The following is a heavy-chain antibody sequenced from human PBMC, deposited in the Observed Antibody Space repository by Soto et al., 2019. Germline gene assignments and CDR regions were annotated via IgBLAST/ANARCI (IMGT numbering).Heavy chain of an antibody. CDR3: ASPMGSSRDYYYMDV. CDR1: GGSISSSSYY. D-gene: IGHD1-26*01. CDR2: IYYSGST. J-gene: IGHJ6*03. Sequence: QLQLQESGPGLVKPSETLSLTCTVSGGSISSSSYYWGWIRQPPGKGLEWIGSIYYSGSTYYNPSLKSRVTISVDTSKNQFSLKLSSVTAADTAVYYSASPMGSSRDYYYMDVWGKGTTVTVSS. V-gene: IGHV4-39*01.